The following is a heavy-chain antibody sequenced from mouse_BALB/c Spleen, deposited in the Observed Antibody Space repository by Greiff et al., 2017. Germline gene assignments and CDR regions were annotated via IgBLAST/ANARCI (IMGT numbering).Heavy chain of an antibody. CDR3: VDGNWRNWYFDV. Sequence: ESGPGLVKPSQSLSLTCSVTGYSITSGYYWNWIRQFPGNKLEWMGYISYDGSNNYNPSLKNRISITRDTSKNQFFLKLNSVTTEDTATYYCVDGNWRNWYFDVGGAGTTVTVSS. CDR1: GYSITSGYY. D-gene: IGHD2-1*01. V-gene: IGHV3-6*02. J-gene: IGHJ1*01. CDR2: ISYDGSN.